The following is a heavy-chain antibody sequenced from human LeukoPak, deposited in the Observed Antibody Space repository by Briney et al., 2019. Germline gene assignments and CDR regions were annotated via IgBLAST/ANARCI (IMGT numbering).Heavy chain of an antibody. CDR1: GGSFSGYY. V-gene: IGHV4-34*01. CDR2: INPSGST. D-gene: IGHD4-17*01. Sequence: SETLSLTCAVYGGSFSGYYWSWIRQPPGKGLEWIGEINPSGSTNYNPSLKSRVTISVDTSKNQFSLKLSSVTAADTAVYYCARAPLYYGDYGDTGSWFDPWGQGTLVTVSS. J-gene: IGHJ5*02. CDR3: ARAPLYYGDYGDTGSWFDP.